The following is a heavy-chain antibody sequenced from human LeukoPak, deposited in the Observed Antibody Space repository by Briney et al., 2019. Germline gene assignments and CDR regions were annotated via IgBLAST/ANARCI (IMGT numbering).Heavy chain of an antibody. V-gene: IGHV4-34*01. CDR3: ANRNCDSTSCHVGYNWFDP. CDR2: INHSGST. Sequence: PSETLSLTCAVYGGSFSGYYWSWIRQPPGKGLEWIGEINHSGSTNYNPSLKSRVTISVDTSKNQLSLKLNSVTAADTAVYYCANRNCDSTSCHVGYNWFDPWGHGTLVTVSS. CDR1: GGSFSGYY. D-gene: IGHD2-2*01. J-gene: IGHJ5*02.